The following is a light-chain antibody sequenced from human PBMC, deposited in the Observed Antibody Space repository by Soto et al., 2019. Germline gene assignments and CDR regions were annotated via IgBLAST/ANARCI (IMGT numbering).Light chain of an antibody. Sequence: QSVLTQPASVSGSPGQSITISCTGTSSDVGSYNLVSRYQQHPGKAPKLMIYEVSNRPSGVSNRFSGSKSGNTASLTISGLQAEDEADYYCSSYTSSSTLEVFGTGTKVTVL. CDR2: EVS. CDR3: SSYTSSSTLEV. J-gene: IGLJ1*01. V-gene: IGLV2-14*02. CDR1: SSDVGSYNL.